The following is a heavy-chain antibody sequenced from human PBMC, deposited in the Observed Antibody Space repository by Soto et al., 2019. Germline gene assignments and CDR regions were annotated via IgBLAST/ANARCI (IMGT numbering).Heavy chain of an antibody. D-gene: IGHD3-10*01. CDR1: GFTFSSSA. Sequence: PGGSLRLSCAASGFTFSSSAMHWVRQAPGKGLEWVAVISYDGKKKFYADSVMGRFTISRDNSKNTLYLQVDSLSAEDTAVYYCARRQGFGQSTNGVDVWGQGTTVTVSS. V-gene: IGHV3-30*04. CDR3: ARRQGFGQSTNGVDV. CDR2: ISYDGKKK. J-gene: IGHJ6*02.